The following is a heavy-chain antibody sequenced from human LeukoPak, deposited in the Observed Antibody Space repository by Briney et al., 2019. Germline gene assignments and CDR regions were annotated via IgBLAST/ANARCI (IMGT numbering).Heavy chain of an antibody. CDR3: AKAASSSWPSYQYGMDV. Sequence: GGSLRLSCAPSGFTFGSYAMSWVRQAPGKGLEWVSAISGSGGSTYYADSVKGRFTISRDNSKNTLYLQMNDLRVDDTAVYYCAKAASSSWPSYQYGMDVWGQGTTVTVSS. D-gene: IGHD6-13*01. CDR2: ISGSGGST. V-gene: IGHV3-23*01. J-gene: IGHJ6*02. CDR1: GFTFGSYA.